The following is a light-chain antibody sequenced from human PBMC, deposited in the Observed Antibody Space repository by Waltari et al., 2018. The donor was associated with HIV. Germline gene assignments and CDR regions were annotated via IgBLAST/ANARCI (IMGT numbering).Light chain of an antibody. J-gene: IGKJ2*01. CDR2: DAS. CDR1: QSVSIY. Sequence: EIVLTQSPATLSLSPGARATLPCRASQSVSIYLAWYQQKPGQPPRLLIYDASNRATASPARFSGSGSGTDFTLTISSLEPEDFVVYYCQQRSRWPPAYTFGQGTKLEIK. V-gene: IGKV3-11*01. CDR3: QQRSRWPPAYT.